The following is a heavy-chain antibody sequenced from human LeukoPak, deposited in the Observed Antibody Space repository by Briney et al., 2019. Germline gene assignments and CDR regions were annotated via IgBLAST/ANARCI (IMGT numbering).Heavy chain of an antibody. D-gene: IGHD3-22*01. CDR3: AASYSDSSGYDPVEDY. Sequence: SETLSLTCAVHRWSFSGYYWTWIRQSPGKGLEWIGEINHSGSTSYNPSLKSRVTISVDTSKTQFSLKLSSVTAADTAVYYCAASYSDSSGYDPVEDYWGQGTLVTVSS. CDR2: INHSGST. CDR1: RWSFSGYY. V-gene: IGHV4-34*01. J-gene: IGHJ4*02.